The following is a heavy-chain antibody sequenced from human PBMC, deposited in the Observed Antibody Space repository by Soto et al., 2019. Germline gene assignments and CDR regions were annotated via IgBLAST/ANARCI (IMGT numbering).Heavy chain of an antibody. CDR2: FDPEDGET. Sequence: ASVKVTCKVSGYTLTELSMHWVRQAPGKGLEWMGGFDPEDGETIYAQKFQGRVTMTEDTSTDTAYMELSSLRSEDTAVYYCATVTASRGAVPLDYWGQGTLVTVSA. CDR3: ATVTASRGAVPLDY. J-gene: IGHJ4*02. D-gene: IGHD3-10*01. CDR1: GYTLTELS. V-gene: IGHV1-24*01.